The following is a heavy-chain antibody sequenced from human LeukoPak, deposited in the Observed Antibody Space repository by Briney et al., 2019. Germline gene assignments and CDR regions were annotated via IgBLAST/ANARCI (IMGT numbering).Heavy chain of an antibody. D-gene: IGHD5-18*01. J-gene: IGHJ4*02. CDR2: INHSGST. CDR3: ARDWAGGYSYYYFDY. V-gene: IGHV4-34*01. CDR1: GGSFSGYY. Sequence: SETLSLTCAVYGGSFSGYYWSWIRQPPGKGLEWIGEINHSGSTNYNPSLKSRVTISVDTSKNQFSLKLSSVTAADTAVYYCARDWAGGYSYYYFDYWGQGTLVTVSS.